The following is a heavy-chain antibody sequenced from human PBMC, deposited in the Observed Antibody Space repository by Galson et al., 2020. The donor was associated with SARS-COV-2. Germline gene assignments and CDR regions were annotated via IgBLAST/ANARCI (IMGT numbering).Heavy chain of an antibody. D-gene: IGHD2-15*01. J-gene: IGHJ6*02. Sequence: GGSLRLSCAASGFTFSSYSMNWVRQAPGKGLEWVSSISSSSSYIYYADSVKGRFTISRDNAKNSLYLQMNSLRAEDTAVYYCARDRRWDIVVVVAATYGMDVWGQGTTVTVSS. CDR2: ISSSSSYI. CDR1: GFTFSSYS. V-gene: IGHV3-21*01. CDR3: ARDRRWDIVVVVAATYGMDV.